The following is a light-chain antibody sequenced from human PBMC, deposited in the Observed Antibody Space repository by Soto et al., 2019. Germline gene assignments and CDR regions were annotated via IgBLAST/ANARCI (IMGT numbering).Light chain of an antibody. J-gene: IGKJ1*01. CDR1: QSVSSN. CDR3: QQDNNWPPWP. Sequence: EIVMTQSPATLSVSPGELATLSCRASQSVSSNLAWYQQKPGQAPRLLISVASTRATGIPARFSGSGSGTEFTLTISSLQSEDVAVYYCQQDNNWPPWPFGQGTKVEIK. CDR2: VAS. V-gene: IGKV3-15*01.